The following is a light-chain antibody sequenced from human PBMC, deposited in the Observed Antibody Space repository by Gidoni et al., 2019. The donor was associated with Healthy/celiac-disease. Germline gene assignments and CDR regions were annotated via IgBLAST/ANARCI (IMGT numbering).Light chain of an antibody. CDR1: QLLSLY. J-gene: IGKJ4*01. CDR3: QQRSNWPPLT. V-gene: IGKV3-11*01. CDR2: DAP. Sequence: DIVLTQSTATLSLSPGERATLSCRSSQLLSLYVAWYQQKPGQAPRLLIYDAPNRAAGIPARFSGSGSGTDFTLTISSLEPEDFAVYYCQQRSNWPPLTFGGGTKVEIK.